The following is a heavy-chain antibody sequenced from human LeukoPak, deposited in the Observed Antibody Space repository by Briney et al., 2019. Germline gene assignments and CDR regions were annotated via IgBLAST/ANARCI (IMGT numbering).Heavy chain of an antibody. CDR3: ARDFGTTGWHTFDY. CDR1: GDSVSSKNSA. Sequence: SQTLSLTCVVSGDSVSSKNSAWNWIRQSPSRGLEWLGRTYYRSKWYNDYAESMEGRMTISQDTSKNQYSQHLNSVTPDDTAVYYCARDFGTTGWHTFDYWGQGTLVTVSS. CDR2: TYYRSKWYN. V-gene: IGHV6-1*01. J-gene: IGHJ4*02. D-gene: IGHD6-19*01.